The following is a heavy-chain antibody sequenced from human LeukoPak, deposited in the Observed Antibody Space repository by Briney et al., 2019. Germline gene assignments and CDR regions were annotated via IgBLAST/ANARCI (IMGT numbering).Heavy chain of an antibody. D-gene: IGHD3-10*01. V-gene: IGHV4-39*01. Sequence: SETLSLTCTVSGGSISSSSYYWGWIRQPPGKGLEWIGSIYYSGSTYYNPSLKSLVTISVDTSKNQFSLKLSSVTAADTAVYYCAIRHYGSGSSDYWGQGTLVTVSS. CDR2: IYYSGST. CDR3: AIRHYGSGSSDY. CDR1: GGSISSSSYY. J-gene: IGHJ4*02.